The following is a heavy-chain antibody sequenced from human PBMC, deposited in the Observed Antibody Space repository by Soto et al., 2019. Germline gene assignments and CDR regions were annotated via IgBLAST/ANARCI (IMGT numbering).Heavy chain of an antibody. V-gene: IGHV3-21*01. CDR2: ISSSSSYI. J-gene: IGHJ4*02. Sequence: EVQLVESGGGLVKPGGSLRLSCAASGFTFSSYSMNWVRQAPGKGLEWVSSISSSSSYIYYADSMKGRFTISRDNAKNSLYLQMNSLRAEDTAVYYCARERREGYYDSSGYYDYWGQGTLVTVSS. D-gene: IGHD3-22*01. CDR1: GFTFSSYS. CDR3: ARERREGYYDSSGYYDY.